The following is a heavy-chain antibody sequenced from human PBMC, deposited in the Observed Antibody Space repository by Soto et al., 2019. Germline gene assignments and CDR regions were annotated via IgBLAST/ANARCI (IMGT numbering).Heavy chain of an antibody. CDR3: ARVTIFEYWFDP. CDR1: SYYSSGCVY. J-gene: IGHJ5*02. CDR2: IYHSGSA. V-gene: IGHV4-38-2*01. D-gene: IGHD3-3*01. Sequence: SETLSLTCAVPSYYSSGCVYWAWIRQPPGKGLECIGNIYHSGSAHYNPSLKSRVTMSVDTSKNNFSLRLTSVTAADMAVYYCARVTIFEYWFDPWGQGTLVTVSS.